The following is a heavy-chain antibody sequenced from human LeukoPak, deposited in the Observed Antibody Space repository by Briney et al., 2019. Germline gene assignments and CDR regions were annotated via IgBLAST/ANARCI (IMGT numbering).Heavy chain of an antibody. V-gene: IGHV3-48*02. Sequence: PGGSLRLSCAASGFTFSTYGMNWVRQAPGKGLEWVSYISHTSDAIYYPDSVKGRFTISRDNAKNSLYLQMNSLRDEDTAVYYCAGASPSGYDYWGQGTLVTVSS. CDR2: ISHTSDAI. J-gene: IGHJ4*02. CDR3: AGASPSGYDY. D-gene: IGHD3-22*01. CDR1: GFTFSTYG.